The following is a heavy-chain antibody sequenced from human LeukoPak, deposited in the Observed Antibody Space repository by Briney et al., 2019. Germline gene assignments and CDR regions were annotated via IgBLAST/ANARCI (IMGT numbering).Heavy chain of an antibody. J-gene: IGHJ4*02. CDR2: ISSSSSYI. D-gene: IGHD4-23*01. CDR3: ASGTTVVTPGRYYFDY. CDR1: GFTFSSYV. V-gene: IGHV3-21*01. Sequence: PGGSLRLSCAASGFTFSSYVMNWVRQAPGKGLEWVSSISSSSSYIYYADSVKGRFTISRDNAKNSLYLQMNSLRAEDTAVYYCASGTTVVTPGRYYFDYWGQGTLVTVSS.